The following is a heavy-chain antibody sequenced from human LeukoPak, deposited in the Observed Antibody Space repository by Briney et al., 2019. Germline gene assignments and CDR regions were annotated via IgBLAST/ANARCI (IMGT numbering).Heavy chain of an antibody. CDR3: ARPKRNCSSTSCYGANWFDP. CDR2: INHSGST. J-gene: IGHJ5*01. D-gene: IGHD2-2*01. Sequence: SETLSLTCAVYGGSFSGYYWSWIRQPPGKGLEWIGEINHSGSTNYNPSLKSRVTISVDTSKNQFSLKLSSVTAADTAVYYCARPKRNCSSTSCYGANWFDPWGQGTLVTVSS. CDR1: GGSFSGYY. V-gene: IGHV4-34*01.